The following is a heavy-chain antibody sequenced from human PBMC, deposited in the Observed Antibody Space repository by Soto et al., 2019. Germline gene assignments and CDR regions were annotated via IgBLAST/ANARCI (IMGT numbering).Heavy chain of an antibody. D-gene: IGHD3-22*01. CDR2: IYHTGST. CDR1: GDSIRSTNYY. J-gene: IGHJ5*02. CDR3: ARHYEITMTVAP. V-gene: IGHV4-39*01. Sequence: QLQLQESGPGLVKPSETLPLTCTVSGDSIRSTNYYWGWIRQSPGKGLEWLGSIYHTGSTYYNPSLKSRVTISVDTSKNQFSLRLNSVTAADTAVYYCARHYEITMTVAPWGPGTLVTVSS.